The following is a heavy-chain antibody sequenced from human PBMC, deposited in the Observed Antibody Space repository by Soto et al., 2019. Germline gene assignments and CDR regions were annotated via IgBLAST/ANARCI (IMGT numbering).Heavy chain of an antibody. D-gene: IGHD4-17*01. CDR2: MNHNSGNT. J-gene: IGHJ4*02. Sequence: QVQLVQSGAEVKKSGASGKVSCKASGYTFTSHDINWVRQATGQGLEWMGWMNHNSGNTGYAQKFQGNVTITSNTSISTAYMELSSLRSEDTAVYYCARWDYGYYARFDYWGQGTLVTVSS. CDR3: ARWDYGYYARFDY. CDR1: GYTFTSHD. V-gene: IGHV1-8*01.